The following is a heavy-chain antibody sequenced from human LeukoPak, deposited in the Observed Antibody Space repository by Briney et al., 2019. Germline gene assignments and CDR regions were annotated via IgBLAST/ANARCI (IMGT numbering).Heavy chain of an antibody. Sequence: SETLSLTCAVSGGSISSANWWSWVRQPPGKGLEWIGEIHHSGSTNHNPSLRSRVTISVDTSKNQFSLKLSSVTAADTAVYYCASHGDYGDYYFDYWGQGTLVTVSS. CDR1: GGSISSANW. CDR2: IHHSGST. D-gene: IGHD4-17*01. J-gene: IGHJ4*02. V-gene: IGHV4-4*02. CDR3: ASHGDYGDYYFDY.